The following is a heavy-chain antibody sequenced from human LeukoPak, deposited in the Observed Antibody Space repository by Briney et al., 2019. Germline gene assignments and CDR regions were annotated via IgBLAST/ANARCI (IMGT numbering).Heavy chain of an antibody. CDR1: GFTFDDYA. Sequence: GGSLRPSCAASGFTFDDYAMHWVRQAPGKGLEWVSGISWNSGSIGYADSVKGRFTISRDNAKNSLYLQMNSLRAEDTALYYCAKDIHSSSWYGAFDYWGQGTLVTVSS. D-gene: IGHD6-13*01. J-gene: IGHJ4*02. V-gene: IGHV3-9*01. CDR3: AKDIHSSSWYGAFDY. CDR2: ISWNSGSI.